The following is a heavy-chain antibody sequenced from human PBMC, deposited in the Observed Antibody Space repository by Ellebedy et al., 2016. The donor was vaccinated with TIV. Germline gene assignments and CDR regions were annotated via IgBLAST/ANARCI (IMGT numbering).Heavy chain of an antibody. CDR2: ISRNGGGT. V-gene: IGHV3-23*01. D-gene: IGHD1-26*01. J-gene: IGHJ4*02. CDR1: GSSISSGYY. Sequence: PSETLSLTCSVSGSSISSGYYWGWVRQAPGKGLEWVSTISRNGGGTYYAGSVEGRFTISRDNSNNTLWLQMSGLRAEDTARYFCAKDLGIERQWGFDYWGQGTLITVSS. CDR3: AKDLGIERQWGFDY.